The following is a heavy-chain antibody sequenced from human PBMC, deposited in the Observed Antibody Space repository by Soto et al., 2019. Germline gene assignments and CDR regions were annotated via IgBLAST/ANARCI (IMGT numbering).Heavy chain of an antibody. Sequence: GGSLRLSCAASGFTFSSYSMNWVRQAPGKGLEWVSSISSSSSYIYYADSVKGRFTISRDNAKNTVYLEMDSLTAEDTAVYYCARPYTVTMRNGMDVWGQGTTVTVSS. CDR1: GFTFSSYS. V-gene: IGHV3-21*01. CDR3: ARPYTVTMRNGMDV. CDR2: ISSSSSYI. D-gene: IGHD2-21*02. J-gene: IGHJ6*02.